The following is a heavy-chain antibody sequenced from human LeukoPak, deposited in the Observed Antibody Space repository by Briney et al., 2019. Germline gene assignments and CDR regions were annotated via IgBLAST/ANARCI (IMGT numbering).Heavy chain of an antibody. CDR1: GFTFSSYA. CDR2: ISGSGGST. V-gene: IGHV3-23*01. D-gene: IGHD3-22*01. CDR3: AKDSPYYYDSSGYYPFNWFDP. Sequence: SGGSLRLSCAASGFTFSSYAMSWVRQAPGKGLEWVSAISGSGGSTYYADSVKGRFTISRDNSKNTLYLQMNSLRAEDTAVYYCAKDSPYYYDSSGYYPFNWFDPWGQGTLVTVSS. J-gene: IGHJ5*02.